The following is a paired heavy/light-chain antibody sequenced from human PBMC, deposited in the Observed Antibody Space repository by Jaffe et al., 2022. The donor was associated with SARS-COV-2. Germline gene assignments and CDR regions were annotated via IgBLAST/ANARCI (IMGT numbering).Light chain of an antibody. J-gene: IGKJ2*01. Sequence: EIVMTQSPATLSVSPGERATLSCRASQSVWSNLAWYQQKPGQGPRLLIYGASTRATGIPARFSGSGSGTEFSLTISSLQSEDFGVYYCQQYNDWPPGYTFGQGTKLEIK. V-gene: IGKV3-15*01. CDR1: QSVWSN. CDR2: GAS. CDR3: QQYNDWPPGYT.
Heavy chain of an antibody. V-gene: IGHV3-13*04. CDR2: IGTTEHY. Sequence: EVQLVESGGGLVLPGGSLRLSCAASGFTSSRFDMFWVRQVTGKGLEWVSAIGTTEHYYYADSVKGRFSISREDAENSLYLQMNSLTVEDTAVYFCARSAGTWTVSSRYFDLWGRGTLVTVSS. CDR3: ARSAGTWTVSSRYFDL. D-gene: IGHD6-6*01. J-gene: IGHJ2*01. CDR1: GFTSSRFD.